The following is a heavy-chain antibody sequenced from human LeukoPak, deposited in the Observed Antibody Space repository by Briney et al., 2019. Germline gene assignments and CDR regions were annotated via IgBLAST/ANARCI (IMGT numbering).Heavy chain of an antibody. V-gene: IGHV3-21*01. CDR2: MSVSSGLI. Sequence: PGGSLRLSCAASGLTFSSYSMNWVRQAPGKGLEWVSSMSVSSGLIYYADSVKGRFTISRDNAKSSLYLQMNRLRVEDTAVYYCAREFAGSASGAGYWGQGTLVTVSS. D-gene: IGHD1-26*01. CDR3: AREFAGSASGAGY. J-gene: IGHJ4*02. CDR1: GLTFSSYS.